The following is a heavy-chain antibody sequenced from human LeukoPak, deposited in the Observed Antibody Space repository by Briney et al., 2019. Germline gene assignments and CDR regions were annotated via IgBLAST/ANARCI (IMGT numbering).Heavy chain of an antibody. CDR1: GGSISSSSYY. D-gene: IGHD2-2*01. CDR2: IYYSGST. Sequence: SETLSLTCTVSGGSISSSSYYWGWIRQPPGKGLESIGSIYYSGSTYYNPSLKSRVTISVDTSKNQFSLKLSSVTAADTAAYYCASWGWGDIVVVPAATDAFDIWGQGTMVTVSS. J-gene: IGHJ3*02. V-gene: IGHV4-39*01. CDR3: ASWGWGDIVVVPAATDAFDI.